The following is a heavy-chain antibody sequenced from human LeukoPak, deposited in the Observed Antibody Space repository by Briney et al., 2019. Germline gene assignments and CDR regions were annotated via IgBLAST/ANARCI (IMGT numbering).Heavy chain of an antibody. CDR2: ISGSGGST. Sequence: ETLSLTCAVYGGSFSGYYWSWIRQAPGKGLEWVSAISGSGGSTYYADSVKGRFTISRDNSKNTLYLQMDSLRAEDTATYYCATYRQIQVPFEFWGQGTLVTVSS. J-gene: IGHJ4*02. D-gene: IGHD5-18*01. CDR3: ATYRQIQVPFEF. CDR1: GGSFSGYY. V-gene: IGHV3-23*01.